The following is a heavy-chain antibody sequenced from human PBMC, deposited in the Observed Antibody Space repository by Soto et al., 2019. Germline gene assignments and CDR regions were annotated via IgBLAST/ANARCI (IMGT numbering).Heavy chain of an antibody. CDR1: GYTFTSYA. CDR2: INAGNGNT. Sequence: ASVKVSCKASGYTFTSYAMHWVRQAPGQRLEWMGWINAGNGNTKYSQKFQGRVTITRDTSASTAYMELSSLRSEDTAVYYCARRWDTAMVYYYYYGMDVWGQGTTVTVSS. V-gene: IGHV1-3*01. CDR3: ARRWDTAMVYYYYYGMDV. J-gene: IGHJ6*02. D-gene: IGHD5-18*01.